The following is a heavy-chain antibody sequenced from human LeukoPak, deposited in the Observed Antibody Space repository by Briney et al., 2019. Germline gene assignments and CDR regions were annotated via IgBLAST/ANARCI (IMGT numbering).Heavy chain of an antibody. D-gene: IGHD2-2*01. CDR1: GGSISSHY. Sequence: SETLSLTCTVSGGSISSHYWSWIRQPAGKGLEWIGRIYTGGSTNYNPSLGSRVTMSIDTSKNQFSLKLSSVTAADTAVYYCAGDCTSFSCPLFDYWGQGTLVTVSS. V-gene: IGHV4-4*07. CDR2: IYTGGST. J-gene: IGHJ4*02. CDR3: AGDCTSFSCPLFDY.